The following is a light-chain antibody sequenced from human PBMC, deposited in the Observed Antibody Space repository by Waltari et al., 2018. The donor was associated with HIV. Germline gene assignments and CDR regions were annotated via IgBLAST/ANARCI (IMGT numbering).Light chain of an antibody. CDR1: SSNIGTNS. CDR3: ATWDDRLSGVV. V-gene: IGLV1-47*02. Sequence: QSELTQPPSASGTPGQRVTISCSGSSSNIGTNSASWYQKVPGTAPKVLIYTNNQRPSGVPDRFSGSKSGTSASLAISGLRSDDEADYYCATWDDRLSGVVFGGGTKLTVL. J-gene: IGLJ3*02. CDR2: TNN.